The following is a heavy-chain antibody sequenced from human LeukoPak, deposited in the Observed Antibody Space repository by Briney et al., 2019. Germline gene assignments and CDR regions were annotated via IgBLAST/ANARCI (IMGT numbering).Heavy chain of an antibody. J-gene: IGHJ4*02. CDR1: GGSISSGSYY. D-gene: IGHD6-19*01. CDR3: ARFRAVAGSFDY. Sequence: PSQTLSLTCTVSGGSISSGSYYWSWIRQPAGTGLEWIGRIYTSGSTNYNPSLKSRVTISVDTSKNQFSLKLSSVTAADTAVYYCARFRAVAGSFDYWGQGTLVTVSS. CDR2: IYTSGST. V-gene: IGHV4-61*02.